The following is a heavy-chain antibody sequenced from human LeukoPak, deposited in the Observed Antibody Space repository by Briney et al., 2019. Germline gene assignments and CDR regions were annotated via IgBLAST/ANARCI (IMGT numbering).Heavy chain of an antibody. CDR1: GFTFHYNW. J-gene: IGHJ6*03. V-gene: IGHV3-7*01. CDR2: IKQDGSEK. Sequence: PGGSLRLSCAASGFTFHYNWMTWVRQAPGKGLEWVADIKQDGSEKHYEDSVKGRFTISRDNSKNTLYLQMNSLRAEDTAVYYCAKDGNFVVVPAAINLYYYYYMDVWGKGTTVTVSS. D-gene: IGHD2-2*02. CDR3: AKDGNFVVVPAAINLYYYYYMDV.